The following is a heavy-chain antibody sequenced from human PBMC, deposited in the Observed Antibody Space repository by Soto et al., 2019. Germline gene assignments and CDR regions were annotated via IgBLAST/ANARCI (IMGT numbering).Heavy chain of an antibody. Sequence: SETLSLTCSVSGGSIRSYYWSWIRQPPGKGLEWIGYIYYSGSTNYNPSLKSRVTISVDTSKNQFSLKLSSVTAADTAVYYCARRWGDYFAYWGQGTLVTVSS. V-gene: IGHV4-59*08. J-gene: IGHJ4*02. CDR1: GGSIRSYY. CDR2: IYYSGST. D-gene: IGHD3-16*01. CDR3: ARRWGDYFAY.